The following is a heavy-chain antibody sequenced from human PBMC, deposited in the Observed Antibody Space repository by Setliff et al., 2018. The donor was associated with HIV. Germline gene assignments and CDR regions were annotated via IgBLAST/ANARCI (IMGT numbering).Heavy chain of an antibody. J-gene: IGHJ6*02. CDR1: GYTFTTYG. D-gene: IGHD6-19*01. CDR3: ARLGSGWSGSYYYAMDV. V-gene: IGHV1-18*01. CDR2: ISPYNGHT. Sequence: ASVKVSCKTSGYTFTTYGIFWVRQAPGHGLEWMGWISPYNGHTKSAQTFQGRVTMTIDTSTNSAYMELRSLRSDDTAVYFWARLGSGWSGSYYYAMDVWGQGTTVTVSS.